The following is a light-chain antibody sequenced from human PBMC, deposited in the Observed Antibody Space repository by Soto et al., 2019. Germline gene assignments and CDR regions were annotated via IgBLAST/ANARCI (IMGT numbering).Light chain of an antibody. CDR1: SSDVGGYNY. J-gene: IGLJ1*01. Sequence: QSALTQPASVSGSPGQSITISCTGTSSDVGGYNYVYWYLQHPDKAPKLMIYDVTNRPSGVSNRFSGSKSGNTASLTISGLQAEDEADYYCSSYTSSSTLRVFGTGTKLTVL. CDR3: SSYTSSSTLRV. V-gene: IGLV2-14*01. CDR2: DVT.